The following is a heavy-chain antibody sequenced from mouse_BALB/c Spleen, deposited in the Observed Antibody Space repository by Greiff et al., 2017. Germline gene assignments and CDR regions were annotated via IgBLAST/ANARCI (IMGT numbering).Heavy chain of an antibody. D-gene: IGHD2-3*01. CDR2: ILPGSGST. J-gene: IGHJ1*01. CDR3: ARDDGHWYFDV. CDR1: GYTFSSYW. V-gene: IGHV1-9*01. Sequence: QVQLKESGAELMKPGASVKISCKATGYTFSSYWIEWVKQRPGHGLEWIGEILPGSGSTNYNGKFKGKATLTADKSSSTAYMQLSSLTSEDSAVYFCARDDGHWYFDVWGAGTTVTVSS.